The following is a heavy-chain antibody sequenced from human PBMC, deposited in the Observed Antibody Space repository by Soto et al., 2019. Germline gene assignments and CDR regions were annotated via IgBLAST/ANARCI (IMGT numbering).Heavy chain of an antibody. V-gene: IGHV3-23*01. J-gene: IGHJ6*02. Sequence: EVQLLESGGGLVQPGGSLRLSCAASGFSVSSYAMSWARQAPGKGLEGVSVSSNSGGTTFYADSVKGRFTISRDKLKNTVFLQMSSLRADDTAVYYCAKYVAVAGTALYGMDVWGQGTTVTVSS. D-gene: IGHD6-19*01. CDR2: SSNSGGTT. CDR3: AKYVAVAGTALYGMDV. CDR1: GFSVSSYA.